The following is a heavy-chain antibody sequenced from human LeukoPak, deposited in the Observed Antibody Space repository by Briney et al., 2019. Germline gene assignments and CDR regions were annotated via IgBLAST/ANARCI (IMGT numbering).Heavy chain of an antibody. J-gene: IGHJ3*02. CDR1: GYTFTGYY. CDR3: ARDSSRVRASAFDI. Sequence: VASVKVPXKASGYTFTGYYIHWVRQAPGQGLEWMGWINPNSGGTNYAQKFQGRVTMTRDTSISTAYMELSRLRSDDTAVYYCARDSSRVRASAFDIWGQGTMVTVSS. CDR2: INPNSGGT. V-gene: IGHV1-2*02. D-gene: IGHD3-10*01.